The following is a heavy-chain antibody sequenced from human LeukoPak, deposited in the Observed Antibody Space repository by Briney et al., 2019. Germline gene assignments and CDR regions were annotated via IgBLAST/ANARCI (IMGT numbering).Heavy chain of an antibody. CDR3: ARESEMATIRYYYYYMDV. CDR1: GGSISSGSYY. D-gene: IGHD5-24*01. Sequence: PSETLSLTCTVSGGSISSGSYYWSWIRQPAGKGLEWIGRIYTNGSTNYNPSLKSRVTISVDTSKNQFSLKLSSVTAADTAVYYCARESEMATIRYYYYYMDVWGKGTTVTISS. CDR2: IYTNGST. V-gene: IGHV4-61*02. J-gene: IGHJ6*03.